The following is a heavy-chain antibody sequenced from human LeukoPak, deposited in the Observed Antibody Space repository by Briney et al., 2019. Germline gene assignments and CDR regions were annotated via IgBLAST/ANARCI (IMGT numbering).Heavy chain of an antibody. J-gene: IGHJ1*01. D-gene: IGHD2-21*02. CDR1: GFTFSSYG. V-gene: IGHV3-20*04. CDR3: ARDRGGDYLYFQH. CDR2: INRNGART. Sequence: GGSLRLSCAASGFTFSSYGMSWVRQAPGKGLEWVSGINRNGARTGYADSVKGRFTISRDNAKNSLYLQMNSLRAEDTALYYCARDRGGDYLYFQHWGQGTLVTVSS.